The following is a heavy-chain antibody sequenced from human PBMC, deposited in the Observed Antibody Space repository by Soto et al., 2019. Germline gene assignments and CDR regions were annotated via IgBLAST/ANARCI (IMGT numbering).Heavy chain of an antibody. Sequence: EVQLVESGGGLVQPGGSLRLSCAASGFTFSSYSMNWVRQAPGKGLEWVSYISSSSSTIYYADSVKGRFTISRDNAKNSLYLQMNSLRAEDTAVYYCARAAVYNWNDVSWFDPWGQGTLVTVSS. CDR1: GFTFSSYS. D-gene: IGHD1-1*01. V-gene: IGHV3-48*01. CDR3: ARAAVYNWNDVSWFDP. CDR2: ISSSSSTI. J-gene: IGHJ5*02.